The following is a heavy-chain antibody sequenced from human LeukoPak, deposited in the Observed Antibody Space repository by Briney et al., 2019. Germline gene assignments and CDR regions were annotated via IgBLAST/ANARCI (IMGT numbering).Heavy chain of an antibody. CDR2: INHSGST. V-gene: IGHV4-34*01. CDR1: GGSFSGYY. CDR3: ASGPIVVVPAAIRAPFDP. Sequence: SETLSLTCTVYGGSFSGYYWSWIRQPPGKGLEWIGEINHSGSTNYNPSLKSRVTISVDTSKNQFSLKLSSVTAADTAVYYCASGPIVVVPAAIRAPFDPWGQGTLVTVSS. D-gene: IGHD2-2*02. J-gene: IGHJ5*02.